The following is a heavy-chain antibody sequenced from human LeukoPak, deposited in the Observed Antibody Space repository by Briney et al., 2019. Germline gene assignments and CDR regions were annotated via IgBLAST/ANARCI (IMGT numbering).Heavy chain of an antibody. Sequence: GGSLRLSCAASGFTFSNYAMCWVRQAPGKGLEWVSAITGSGSSTYYADSVKGRFTISRGNSKNTLYLQINSLRAEDTAVYYCARREPTVTTPYQDYFDYWGQGTLVTVSS. J-gene: IGHJ4*02. V-gene: IGHV3-23*01. CDR1: GFTFSNYA. CDR2: ITGSGSST. D-gene: IGHD4-17*01. CDR3: ARREPTVTTPYQDYFDY.